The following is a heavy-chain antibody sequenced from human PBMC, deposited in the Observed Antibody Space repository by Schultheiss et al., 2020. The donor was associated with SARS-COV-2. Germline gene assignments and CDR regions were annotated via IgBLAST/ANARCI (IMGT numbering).Heavy chain of an antibody. CDR2: ISSSSSYI. V-gene: IGHV3-21*01. J-gene: IGHJ4*02. CDR1: GFTFSSYS. Sequence: GGSLRLSCAASGFTFSSYSMNWVRQAPGKGLEWVSSISSSSSYIYYADSVKGRFTISRDNAKNSLYLQMNSLRAEDTAVYYCARAVREMAKTGPTDYWGQGTLVTVSS. D-gene: IGHD5-24*01. CDR3: ARAVREMAKTGPTDY.